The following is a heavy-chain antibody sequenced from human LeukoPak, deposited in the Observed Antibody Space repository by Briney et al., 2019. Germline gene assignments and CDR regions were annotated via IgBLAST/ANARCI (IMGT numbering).Heavy chain of an antibody. CDR2: IYYSGST. V-gene: IGHV4-59*01. CDR3: ARRGHYFDC. Sequence: PSETLSLTCTVSGGSISSYYWSWIRQPPGKGLEWIGYIYYSGSTNYNPSLKSRVTISVDTSKNQFSLKLSSVTAADTAVYYCARRGHYFDCWGQGTLVTVSS. D-gene: IGHD3-16*01. J-gene: IGHJ4*02. CDR1: GGSISSYY.